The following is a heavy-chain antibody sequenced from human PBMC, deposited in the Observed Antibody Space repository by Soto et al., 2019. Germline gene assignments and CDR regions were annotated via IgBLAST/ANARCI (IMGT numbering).Heavy chain of an antibody. Sequence: EVQLVESGGGLVQPGGSLKLSCAASGFTFSGSAMHWVRQASGKGLEWVGRIRSKANSYATAYAASVKGRFTISRDDSKNTAYLQMNSLKTEATAVYYCTRLAVDTAMATGYYYYYGMDVWGQVTTVTVSS. D-gene: IGHD5-18*01. CDR2: IRSKANSYAT. CDR1: GFTFSGSA. CDR3: TRLAVDTAMATGYYYYYGMDV. V-gene: IGHV3-73*02. J-gene: IGHJ6*02.